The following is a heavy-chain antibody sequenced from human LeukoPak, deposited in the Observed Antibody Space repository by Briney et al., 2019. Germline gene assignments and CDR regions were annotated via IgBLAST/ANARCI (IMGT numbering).Heavy chain of an antibody. CDR2: INSDGAIT. V-gene: IGHV3-74*01. CDR3: ARGAGGYSYG. Sequence: GGSLRLSCAASGFTFTSYWMPWVRQAPGKGLVWVSRINSDGAITSYADSVKGRFTISRDNANNTLYLQMNSLRAEDTAVYYCARGAGGYSYGWGQGTLVTVSS. J-gene: IGHJ4*02. D-gene: IGHD5-18*01. CDR1: GFTFTSYW.